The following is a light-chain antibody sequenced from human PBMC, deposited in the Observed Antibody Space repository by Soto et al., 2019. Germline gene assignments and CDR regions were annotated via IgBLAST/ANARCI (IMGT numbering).Light chain of an antibody. CDR1: QSVSGTF. CDR2: GAS. CDR3: QQYGDSPLT. J-gene: IGKJ5*01. V-gene: IGKV3-20*01. Sequence: ENVLTQSPGTVSLAVGERDTLSCRASQSVSGTFLAWYQQRPGQTPRLLIYGASTRASGIPDRFNGSGSGTDFTLTISRLEPEDFAVYYCQQYGDSPLTFGQGTRLEIK.